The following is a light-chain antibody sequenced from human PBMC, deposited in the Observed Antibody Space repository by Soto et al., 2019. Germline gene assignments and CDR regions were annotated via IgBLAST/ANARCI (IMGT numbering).Light chain of an antibody. CDR2: EVR. Sequence: QSALTQPASVSGSPGQSITISCTETSSDVGGYNYVSWYQQHPGKAPKFMIYEVRNRPSGVSNRFSGSKSGNTASLTISGLQAEDEADYYCSSYTSSSPWVFGGGTKLTVL. V-gene: IGLV2-14*01. J-gene: IGLJ3*02. CDR1: SSDVGGYNY. CDR3: SSYTSSSPWV.